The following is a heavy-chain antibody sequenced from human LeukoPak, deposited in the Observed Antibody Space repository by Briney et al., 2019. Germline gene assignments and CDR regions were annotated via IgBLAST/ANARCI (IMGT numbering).Heavy chain of an antibody. CDR3: ARQEALLWFGELSTPPRY. CDR2: INHSGST. Sequence: PSETLSLTCAVYGGSFSGYYWSWIRQPPGKGLEWIGEINHSGSTNYNPPLKSRVTISVDTSKNQFSLKLSSVTAADTAVYYCARQEALLWFGELSTPPRYWGQGTLVTVSS. J-gene: IGHJ4*02. D-gene: IGHD3-10*01. CDR1: GGSFSGYY. V-gene: IGHV4-34*01.